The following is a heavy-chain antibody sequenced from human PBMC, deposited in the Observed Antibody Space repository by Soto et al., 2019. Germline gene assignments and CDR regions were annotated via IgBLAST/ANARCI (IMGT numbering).Heavy chain of an antibody. CDR1: GFTFSDYY. CDR2: ISSSGSTI. Sequence: QVQLVESGGGLVKPGGSLRLSCAASGFTFSDYYMSWIRQAPGKGLEWVSYISSSGSTIYYADSVKGRFTISRDNAKNSLYLQRNSLRAEDTAVYYCARAQRSGGAGDIVVVPALLDQGYYYYMDVWGKGTTVTVSS. J-gene: IGHJ6*03. V-gene: IGHV3-11*01. D-gene: IGHD2-2*01. CDR3: ARAQRSGGAGDIVVVPALLDQGYYYYMDV.